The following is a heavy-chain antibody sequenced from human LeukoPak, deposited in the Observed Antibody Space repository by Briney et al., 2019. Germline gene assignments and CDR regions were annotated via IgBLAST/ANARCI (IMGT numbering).Heavy chain of an antibody. CDR3: AREKLSFFDSRGYFDY. D-gene: IGHD3-22*01. CDR2: ISSSGSAI. J-gene: IGHJ4*02. Sequence: GGSLRLSCAASGFTFSSYEMNWVRQAPGKGLEWVSFISSSGSAIHYADSVRGRFTISGDNAKNSLYLQMSRLRAEDTAVYYCAREKLSFFDSRGYFDYWGQGTLVTVSS. CDR1: GFTFSSYE. V-gene: IGHV3-48*03.